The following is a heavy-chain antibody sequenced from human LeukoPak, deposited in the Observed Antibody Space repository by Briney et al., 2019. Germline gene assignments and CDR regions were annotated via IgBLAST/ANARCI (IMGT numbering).Heavy chain of an antibody. V-gene: IGHV1-18*01. Sequence: GASVRASSKVPGSPFPTIGTTWVRQPPGQGLEWMGWISAYNGNTNYAQKLQGRVTMTTDTSTSTAYMELRSLRSDDTAVYYCARGADPYQLLGYWGQGTLVTVSS. CDR3: ARGADPYQLLGY. CDR1: GSPFPTIG. CDR2: ISAYNGNT. J-gene: IGHJ4*02. D-gene: IGHD2-2*01.